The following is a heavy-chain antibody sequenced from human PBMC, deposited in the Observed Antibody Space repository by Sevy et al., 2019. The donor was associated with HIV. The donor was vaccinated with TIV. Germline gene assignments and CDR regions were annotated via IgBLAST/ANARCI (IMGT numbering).Heavy chain of an antibody. Sequence: GGSLRLSCAASGFRFSSYGMNWVRQAPDKGLEWVAFLPNDGSKEDYADSVKGRFTISRDNSKNTLYLQMSSLRAEDTAVYYCTKDMVTFGGIIASSPGGFDMWGQGTMVTVSS. CDR3: TKDMVTFGGIIASSPGGFDM. CDR2: LPNDGSKE. J-gene: IGHJ3*02. CDR1: GFRFSSYG. D-gene: IGHD3-16*02. V-gene: IGHV3-30*02.